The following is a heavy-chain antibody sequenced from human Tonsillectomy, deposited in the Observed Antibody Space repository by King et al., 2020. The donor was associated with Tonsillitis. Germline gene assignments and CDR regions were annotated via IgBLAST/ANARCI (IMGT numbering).Heavy chain of an antibody. CDR1: RFTFSRYW. CDR2: IKEDGSKK. Sequence: DVQLVESGGGLVQPGGSLRLSCAASRFTFSRYWMTWVRQAPGKGLEWVANIKEDGSKKSYVDSVKGRFTISRDNAKNSLYLQMDSLRAEDTAVYSCAGGYNLDYWGQGTLVTVSS. D-gene: IGHD1-1*01. V-gene: IGHV3-7*01. J-gene: IGHJ4*02. CDR3: AGGYNLDY.